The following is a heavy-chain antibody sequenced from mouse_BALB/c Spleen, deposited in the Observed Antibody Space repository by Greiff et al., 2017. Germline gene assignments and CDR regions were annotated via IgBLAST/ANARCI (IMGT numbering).Heavy chain of an antibody. CDR2: INPSNGGT. CDR3: TRWLLDAMDY. J-gene: IGHJ4*01. V-gene: IGHV1S81*02. Sequence: VKVVESGAELVKPGASVKLSCKASGYTFTSYYMYWVKQRPGQGLEWIGEINPSNGGTNFNEKFKSKATLTVDKSSSTAYMQLSSLTSEDSAVYYCTRWLLDAMDYWGQGTSVTVSS. D-gene: IGHD2-3*01. CDR1: GYTFTSYY.